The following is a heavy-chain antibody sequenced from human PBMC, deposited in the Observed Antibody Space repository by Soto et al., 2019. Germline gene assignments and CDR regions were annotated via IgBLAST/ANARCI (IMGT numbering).Heavy chain of an antibody. CDR2: VYYTGVT. J-gene: IGHJ2*01. Sequence: ESLCLTCAVSGASLNTDSSYWTWVRQPPGGGLEYLGYVYYTGVTNYNPSLKSRVTISLDMSKSQFFLTLSSVTPADTATYYCARVLDRSWYFDLWGRGTLVTVYS. D-gene: IGHD3-22*01. CDR1: GASLNTDSSY. CDR3: ARVLDRSWYFDL. V-gene: IGHV4-61*01.